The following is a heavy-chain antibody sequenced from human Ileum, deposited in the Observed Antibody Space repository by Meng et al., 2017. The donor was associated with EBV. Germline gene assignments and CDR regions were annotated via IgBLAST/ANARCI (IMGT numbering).Heavy chain of an antibody. Sequence: QVLLEELGPGRVKPSGTLSLTCAVSGGSISSNNWWSWVRQPRGKGLEWIGKIYHSGITIYNPSLKSRVTMSVDNSKNQFSLKLNSMTAADTAVYYCARDPTGGEDHQRVWGQGTLVTVSS. CDR2: IYHSGIT. CDR1: GGSISSNNW. V-gene: IGHV4-4*02. CDR3: ARDPTGGEDHQRV. D-gene: IGHD1-14*01. J-gene: IGHJ4*02.